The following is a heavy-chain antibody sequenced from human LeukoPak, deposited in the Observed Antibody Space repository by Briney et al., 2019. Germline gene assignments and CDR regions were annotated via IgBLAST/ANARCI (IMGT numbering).Heavy chain of an antibody. V-gene: IGHV1-8*03. CDR1: GYSFTNYD. CDR3: AISGRVTTMQRRFDP. D-gene: IGHD1-14*01. J-gene: IGHJ5*02. CDR2: MNPKSGDT. Sequence: ASVKVSCKASGYSFTNYDINWVRQATGQGLEWMGWMNPKSGDTGYSQKFQGRVFITRDTSINTAYMELSSLGSDDTAVYYCAISGRVTTMQRRFDPWGQGTLVTVSS.